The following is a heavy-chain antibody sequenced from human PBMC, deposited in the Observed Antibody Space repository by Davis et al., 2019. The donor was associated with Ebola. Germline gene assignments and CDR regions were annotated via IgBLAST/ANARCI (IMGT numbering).Heavy chain of an antibody. CDR3: ARPSVGATYYYGMDV. V-gene: IGHV1-69*06. Sequence: SVKVSCKASGYTFTGYYMHWVRQAPGQGLEWMGGIIPIFGTANYAQKFQGRVTITADKSTSTAYMELSSLRSEDTAVYYCARPSVGATYYYGMDVWGQGTTVTVSS. CDR2: IIPIFGTA. J-gene: IGHJ6*02. D-gene: IGHD1-26*01. CDR1: GYTFTGYY.